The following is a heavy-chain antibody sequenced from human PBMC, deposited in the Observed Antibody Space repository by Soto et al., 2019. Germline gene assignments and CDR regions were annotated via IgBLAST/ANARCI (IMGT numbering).Heavy chain of an antibody. CDR2: MYFDGSSD. D-gene: IGHD5-12*01. Sequence: VGSPGLSCVVSGFTFSNYGMHWVRQAPGKGLEWVASMYFDGSSDFYTESVKGRFTISRDNSQNTLYLQMNSLRAEDTAVYYCARDRGDVMSTIKPYAMAGWGRGTTFIVS. J-gene: IGHJ6*02. V-gene: IGHV3-33*01. CDR1: GFTFSNYG. CDR3: ARDRGDVMSTIKPYAMAG.